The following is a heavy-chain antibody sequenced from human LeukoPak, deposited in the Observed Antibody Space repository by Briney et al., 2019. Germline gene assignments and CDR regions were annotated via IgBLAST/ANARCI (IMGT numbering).Heavy chain of an antibody. V-gene: IGHV3-23*01. J-gene: IGHJ4*02. CDR3: AKDETGFLNYFHY. CDR1: GFTFSSYT. D-gene: IGHD3-3*01. CDR2: IDSSGTKT. Sequence: PGGSLRLSRAASGFTFSSYTMSWVRQAPGKGLAWVSGIDSSGTKTTYADSVKGRFTISRDNPRNTLYLQMNSLRAEDTAVYYCAKDETGFLNYFHYWGQGALVTVSS.